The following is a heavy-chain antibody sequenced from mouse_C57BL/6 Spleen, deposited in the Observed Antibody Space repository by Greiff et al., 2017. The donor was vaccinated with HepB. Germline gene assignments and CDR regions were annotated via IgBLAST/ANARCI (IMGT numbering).Heavy chain of an antibody. CDR1: GYTFTDYY. V-gene: IGHV1-76*01. Sequence: QVQLKQSGAELVRPGASVKLSCKASGYTFTDYYINWVKQRPGQGLEWIARIYPGSGNTYYNEKFKGKATLTAEKSSSTSYMQLSSLTSEDSAVYFCARGEGGFAYWGQGTLVTVSA. CDR3: ARGEGGFAY. J-gene: IGHJ3*01. CDR2: IYPGSGNT.